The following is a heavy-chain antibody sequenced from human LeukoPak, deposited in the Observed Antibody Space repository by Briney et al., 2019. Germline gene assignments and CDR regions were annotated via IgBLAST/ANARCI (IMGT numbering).Heavy chain of an antibody. J-gene: IGHJ2*01. V-gene: IGHV3-33*01. CDR3: ARDRSMSGWYIDL. CDR2: IWYDGSNK. CDR1: GFTFSSYG. D-gene: IGHD2/OR15-2a*01. Sequence: GGSLRLSCAASGFTFSSYGMHWVRQAPGKGLEWVAVIWYDGSNKYYPDSVQGRFTISRNNSKNTLYLQVNSLRAEDTAVYYCARDRSMSGWYIDLWGRGTLVTVSS.